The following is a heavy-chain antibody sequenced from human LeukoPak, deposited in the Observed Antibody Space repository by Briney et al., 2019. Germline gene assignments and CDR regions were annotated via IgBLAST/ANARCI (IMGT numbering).Heavy chain of an antibody. V-gene: IGHV1-69*01. CDR3: ARPYGSPQGAFDI. J-gene: IGHJ3*02. Sequence: SVKVSCMASGGTFSSYAISWVRQAPGQGLEWMGGIIPIFGTANYAQKFQGRVTITADESTSTAYMELSSLRSEDTAVYYCARPYGSPQGAFDIWGQGTMVTVSS. CDR1: GGTFSSYA. D-gene: IGHD3-22*01. CDR2: IIPIFGTA.